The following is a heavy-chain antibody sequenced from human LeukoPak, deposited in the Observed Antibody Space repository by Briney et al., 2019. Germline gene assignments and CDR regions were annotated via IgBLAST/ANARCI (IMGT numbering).Heavy chain of an antibody. V-gene: IGHV3-66*01. Sequence: GGSLRLSCAASGFTVSSNYMSWVRQAPGKGLEWVSVIYSGGSTYYTDSVKGRFTISRDNSKNTLYLQMNSLRAEDTAVYYCARDSNYCSGGSCYPSGWGQGTLVTVSS. CDR2: IYSGGST. CDR1: GFTVSSNY. CDR3: ARDSNYCSGGSCYPSG. J-gene: IGHJ4*02. D-gene: IGHD2-15*01.